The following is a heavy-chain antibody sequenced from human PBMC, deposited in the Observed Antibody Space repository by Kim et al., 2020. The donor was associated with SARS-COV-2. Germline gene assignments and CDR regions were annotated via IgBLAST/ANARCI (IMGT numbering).Heavy chain of an antibody. V-gene: IGHV1-69*04. CDR2: IA. CDR3: ARGPEYSSFL. J-gene: IGHJ4*02. D-gene: IGHD6-6*01. Sequence: IANYAQKFQGRVTITADKSTSTAYMELSSLRSEDTAVYYCARGPEYSSFLWGQGTLVTVSS.